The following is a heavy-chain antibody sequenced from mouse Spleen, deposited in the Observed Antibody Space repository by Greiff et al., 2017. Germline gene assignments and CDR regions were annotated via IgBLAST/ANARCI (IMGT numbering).Heavy chain of an antibody. J-gene: IGHJ3*01. CDR1: GFTFSSYA. Sequence: DVMLVESGGGLVKLGGSLKLSCAASGFTFSSYAMSWVRQTPEKRLEWVATISSGGGNTYYPDSVKGRFTISRDNAKNTLYLQMSSLKSEDTAMYYCARPYRYDGAWFAYWGQGTLVTVSA. D-gene: IGHD2-14*01. V-gene: IGHV5-9*01. CDR2: ISSGGGNT. CDR3: ARPYRYDGAWFAY.